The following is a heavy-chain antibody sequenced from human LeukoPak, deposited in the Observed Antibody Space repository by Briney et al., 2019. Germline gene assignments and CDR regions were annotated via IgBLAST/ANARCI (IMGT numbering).Heavy chain of an antibody. CDR2: INHSGST. V-gene: IGHV4-34*01. Sequence: SETLSLACAVFGGSFSGYYWTWIRQPPGKGLEWIGEINHSGSTTYNPSLKSRVTISVDTSKNQCSLKLSSVTAADTAVYYCAGYYYGSENYHNHPNFDYWGQGTLVTVSS. CDR1: GGSFSGYY. D-gene: IGHD3-10*01. J-gene: IGHJ4*02. CDR3: AGYYYGSENYHNHPNFDY.